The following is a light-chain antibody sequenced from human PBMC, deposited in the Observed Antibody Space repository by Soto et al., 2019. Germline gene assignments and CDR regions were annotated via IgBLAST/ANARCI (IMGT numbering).Light chain of an antibody. CDR3: QTWGTGILV. CDR2: LNSDGSH. V-gene: IGLV4-69*01. CDR1: SGHSRYA. Sequence: QSVLTQSPSASASLGASVKLTCTLSSGHSRYAIAWHQQQPEKGPRYLMKLNSDGSHSKGDGIPDRFSGSSSGAERYLTISSLQSEDEADYYCQTWGTGILVFGPGTKVTVL. J-gene: IGLJ1*01.